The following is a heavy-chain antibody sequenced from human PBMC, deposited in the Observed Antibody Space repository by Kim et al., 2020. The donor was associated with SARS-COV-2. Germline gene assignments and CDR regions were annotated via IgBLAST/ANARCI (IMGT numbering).Heavy chain of an antibody. D-gene: IGHD6-13*01. CDR3: LKGGWVWIWDY. V-gene: IGHV3-23*01. J-gene: IGHJ4*02. CDR2: IDGSDGTT. CDR1: GFTFTGHA. Sequence: GGSLRLSCTTSGFTFTGHAMSWVRQAPGKGLEWVSSIDGSDGTTYYVDSVKGRFSISRDDSKNTLYLQMSALRADDTAAYYCLKGGWVWIWDYWGQGTLFTVSS.